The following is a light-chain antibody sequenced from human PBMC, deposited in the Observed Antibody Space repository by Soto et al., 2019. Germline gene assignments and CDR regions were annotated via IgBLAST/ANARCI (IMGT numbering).Light chain of an antibody. V-gene: IGKV3-20*01. J-gene: IGKJ1*01. CDR3: QYVGNSPRWT. CDR1: QSVSSTY. CDR2: GAS. Sequence: EIVLTQSPGTLSLSPGERATLSCRASQSVSSTYLAWYQQKPCKAPRLLIYGASSRATGIPDSFSGSGSGTDFTLTISRLESEDFEVYYCQYVGNSPRWTYGQLTKVDI.